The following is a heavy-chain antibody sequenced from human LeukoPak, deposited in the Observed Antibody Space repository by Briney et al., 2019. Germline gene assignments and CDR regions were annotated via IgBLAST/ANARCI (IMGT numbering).Heavy chain of an antibody. Sequence: PGGSLRLSCAASGFTFSDYYMSWIRQAPGKGLEWVSYITSSGSTIYYADSVKGRFTVSRGNAKNSLYLQMNSLRAEDTAVYYCARAASFWTYYFDYWGQGSLVTVSS. CDR3: ARAASFWTYYFDY. CDR2: ITSSGSTI. V-gene: IGHV3-11*04. D-gene: IGHD3/OR15-3a*01. CDR1: GFTFSDYY. J-gene: IGHJ4*02.